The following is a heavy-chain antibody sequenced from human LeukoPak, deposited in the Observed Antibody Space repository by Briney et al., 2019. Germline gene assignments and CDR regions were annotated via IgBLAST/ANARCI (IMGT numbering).Heavy chain of an antibody. CDR1: GYTFTSYD. D-gene: IGHD2-2*01. Sequence: GASVKVSCKASGYTFTSYDINWVRQATGQGLEWMGWMNPNSGNTGYAQKFQGRVTMTRNTSISTAYMELSSLRSEDTAVYYCARRLGSRAEFDYWGQGTLVTVSS. V-gene: IGHV1-8*01. CDR3: ARRLGSRAEFDY. CDR2: MNPNSGNT. J-gene: IGHJ4*02.